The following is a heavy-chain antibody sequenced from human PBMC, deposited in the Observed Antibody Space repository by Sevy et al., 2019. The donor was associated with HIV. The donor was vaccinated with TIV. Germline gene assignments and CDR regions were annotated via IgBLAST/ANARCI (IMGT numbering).Heavy chain of an antibody. D-gene: IGHD3-10*01. J-gene: IGHJ4*02. Sequence: SETLSLTCAVSGGSFSGYYWGWIRQPPGKGLEWIGAINPSGSSDNNPYLKSRVTISLDSSKNQFSLKLTSVTAADTAVYYCARGRVRARFDSWGQGTLVTVSS. V-gene: IGHV4-34*01. CDR1: GGSFSGYY. CDR2: INPSGSS. CDR3: ARGRVRARFDS.